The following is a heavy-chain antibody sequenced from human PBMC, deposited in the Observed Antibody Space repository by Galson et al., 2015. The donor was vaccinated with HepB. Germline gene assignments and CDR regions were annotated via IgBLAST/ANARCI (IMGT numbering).Heavy chain of an antibody. V-gene: IGHV3-15*01. Sequence: SLRLSCAGSGFTFSNAWMNWVRQAPGKGLEWVGRVKSKAAGGSTDYSAPAKGRFIVSRDDSKNMFYLQMNSLKTEDTAVYFCTPGTPPNWVFDYWGQGVLVTVSS. CDR2: VKSKAAGGST. D-gene: IGHD1-14*01. CDR3: TPGTPPNWVFDY. J-gene: IGHJ4*02. CDR1: GFTFSNAW.